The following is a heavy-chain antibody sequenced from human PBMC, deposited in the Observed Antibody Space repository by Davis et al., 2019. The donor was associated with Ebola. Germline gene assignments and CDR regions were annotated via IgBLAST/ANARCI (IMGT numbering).Heavy chain of an antibody. CDR1: GFTFSSYG. Sequence: PGGSLRLSCAASGFTFSSYGMHWVRQAPGKGLEWVAVIWYDGSNKYYADSVKGRFTISRDNSKNTLYLQMNSLRAEDTAVYYCARDSLVATIAPRYYYYGMDVWGQGTTVTVSS. CDR3: ARDSLVATIAPRYYYYGMDV. V-gene: IGHV3-33*08. CDR2: IWYDGSNK. D-gene: IGHD5-12*01. J-gene: IGHJ6*02.